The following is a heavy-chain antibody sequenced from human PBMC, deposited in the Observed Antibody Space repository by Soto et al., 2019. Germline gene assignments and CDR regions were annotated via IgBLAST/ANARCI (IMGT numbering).Heavy chain of an antibody. CDR1: GGSIISGDYY. J-gene: IGHJ6*02. CDR3: ARDFSIAAAGDYYYYGMDV. Sequence: QVQLQESGPGLVKPSQTLSLTCTVSGGSIISGDYYWSWIRQPPGKGLEWIGYIYYSGSTYYNPSLQGRVTISVDTSKNQFSLKLSSVTAADTAVYYCARDFSIAAAGDYYYYGMDVWGQGTTVTVSS. V-gene: IGHV4-30-4*01. CDR2: IYYSGST. D-gene: IGHD6-13*01.